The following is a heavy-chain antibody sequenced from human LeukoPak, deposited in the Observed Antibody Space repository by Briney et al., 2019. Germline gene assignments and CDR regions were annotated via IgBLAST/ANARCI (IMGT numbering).Heavy chain of an antibody. D-gene: IGHD3-10*01. CDR2: ISGSGGST. CDR1: GFTFSSYW. V-gene: IGHV3-23*01. CDR3: AKRNTMVRGGPCFDN. J-gene: IGHJ4*02. Sequence: GGSLRLSCAASGFTFSSYWMQWVRQAPGKGLEWVSAISGSGGSTYYADSVKGRFTISRDNSKNTLYLQMNSLRPEDTAIYYCAKRNTMVRGGPCFDNWGQGLLVTVSS.